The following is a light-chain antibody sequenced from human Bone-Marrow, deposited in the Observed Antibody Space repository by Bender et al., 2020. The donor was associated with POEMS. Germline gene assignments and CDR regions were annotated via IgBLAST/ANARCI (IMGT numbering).Light chain of an antibody. CDR3: QSYDNSLGGWV. V-gene: IGLV2-11*01. Sequence: QSALTQPASVSGSPGQSITISCTGTSSDVGSYNYVSWYQQHPDKVPKLMIYDVNKRPSGVPDRFSGSKSGTSASLAITGLQAEDEGDYYCQSYDNSLGGWVFGGGTKLTVL. CDR2: DVN. J-gene: IGLJ3*02. CDR1: SSDVGSYNY.